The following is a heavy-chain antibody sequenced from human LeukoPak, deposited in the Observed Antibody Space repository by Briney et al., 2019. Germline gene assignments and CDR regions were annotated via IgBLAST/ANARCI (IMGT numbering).Heavy chain of an antibody. V-gene: IGHV3-64D*09. CDR2: ISSNGGST. J-gene: IGHJ4*02. CDR3: VRSPLAGWYLDY. Sequence: GGSLRLSCSASGFTFSSYAMHWVRQAPGKGLEYVSAISSNGGSTHHADSVKGRFTISRDNSRNTLYLQMSSLRTEDTAVYYCVRSPLAGWYLDYWGQGTLVTVSS. D-gene: IGHD6-19*01. CDR1: GFTFSSYA.